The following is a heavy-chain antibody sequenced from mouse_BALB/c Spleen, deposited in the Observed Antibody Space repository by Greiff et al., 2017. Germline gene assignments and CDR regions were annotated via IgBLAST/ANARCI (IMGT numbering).Heavy chain of an antibody. D-gene: IGHD2-2*01. V-gene: IGHV3-6*02. Sequence: EVKLVESGPGLVKPSQSLSLTCSVTGYSITSGYYWNWIRQFPGNKLEWMGYISYDGSNNYNPSLKNRISITRDTSKNQFFLKLNSVTTEDTATYYCARGGLSYWYFDVWGAGTTVTVSS. CDR1: GYSITSGYY. CDR3: ARGGLSYWYFDV. CDR2: ISYDGSN. J-gene: IGHJ1*01.